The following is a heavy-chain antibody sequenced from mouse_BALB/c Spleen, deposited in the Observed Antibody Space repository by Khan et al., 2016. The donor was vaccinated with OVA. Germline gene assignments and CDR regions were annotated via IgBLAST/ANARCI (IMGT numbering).Heavy chain of an antibody. D-gene: IGHD1-1*01. Sequence: VQLKQSGPELVKPGASVKISCKASGYSFTGYFMNWVMQSHGKSLEWIGRINPHIGETFYNQKFKGKATLTVDESSSTAHMELRSLASEDSAVYYCARKNGSDFDYWGKGTTLTVSS. CDR2: INPHIGET. CDR1: GYSFTGYF. V-gene: IGHV1-20*02. J-gene: IGHJ2*01. CDR3: ARKNGSDFDY.